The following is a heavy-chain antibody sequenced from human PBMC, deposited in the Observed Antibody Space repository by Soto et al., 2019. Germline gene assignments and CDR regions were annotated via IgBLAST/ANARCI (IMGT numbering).Heavy chain of an antibody. V-gene: IGHV1-8*01. D-gene: IGHD6-6*01. CDR1: GGNFTRQD. CDR3: ARMAYSSSSEGWLSFLSFGY. Sequence: NASGGNFTRQDITWVRQATGQGLEWMGWMNPNSGNTGYAQKFQGRVTMTRNTSISTAYMELGSLRSEDTAVYYCARMAYSSSSEGWLSFLSFGYCRERPLVT. CDR2: MNPNSGNT. J-gene: IGHJ4*02.